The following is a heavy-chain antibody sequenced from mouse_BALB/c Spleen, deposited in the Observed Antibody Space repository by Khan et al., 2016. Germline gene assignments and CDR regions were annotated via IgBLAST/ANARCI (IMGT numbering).Heavy chain of an antibody. CDR3: AGRDYGSDYAMDY. D-gene: IGHD1-1*01. CDR2: ISYSGST. Sequence: EVQLQESGPGLVKPSQSLSLTCTVTGYSITSDYAWNWIRQFPGNKLEWMGYISYSGSTSYNPSLKSRISITRDTSKNQFFLQLNSVTTEATATFYGAGRDYGSDYAMDYWGQGTSVTVSS. V-gene: IGHV3-2*02. CDR1: GYSITSDYA. J-gene: IGHJ4*01.